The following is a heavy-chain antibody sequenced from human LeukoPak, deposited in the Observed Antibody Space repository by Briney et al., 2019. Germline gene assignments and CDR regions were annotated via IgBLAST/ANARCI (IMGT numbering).Heavy chain of an antibody. CDR1: GGSMSSHY. CDR2: ISYIGST. V-gene: IGHV4-59*11. J-gene: IGHJ3*02. CDR3: ARDPTTVTKGLDI. D-gene: IGHD4-17*01. Sequence: SETLSLTCTVSGGSMSSHYWSWIRQPPGKGLEWIGYISYIGSTNYNPSLKSRVTISIDTSKNQFSLKLSSVTAADAAVYFCARDPTTVTKGLDIWGQGTMVTVSS.